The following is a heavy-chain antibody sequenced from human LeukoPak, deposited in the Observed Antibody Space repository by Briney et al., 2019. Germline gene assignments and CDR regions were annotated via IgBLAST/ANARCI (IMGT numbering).Heavy chain of an antibody. D-gene: IGHD6-6*01. CDR1: GFTFSSYA. Sequence: PGGSLRLSCAASGFTFSSYAMSWVRQAPGKGLEWVSTISGSGGSTYYADSVKGRFTISRDNSKNTLYLQMNSLRAEDTAVYYCAKDRLLYSSYASSPTDYWGQGTLVTVSS. J-gene: IGHJ4*02. V-gene: IGHV3-23*01. CDR3: AKDRLLYSSYASSPTDY. CDR2: ISGSGGST.